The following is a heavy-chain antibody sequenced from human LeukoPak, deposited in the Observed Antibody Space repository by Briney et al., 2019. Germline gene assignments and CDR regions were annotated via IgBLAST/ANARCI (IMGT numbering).Heavy chain of an antibody. CDR1: GGSISSYY. CDR3: ARGYYDSSGYYYDY. V-gene: IGHV4-59*01. J-gene: IGHJ4*02. D-gene: IGHD3-22*01. Sequence: SETLSLTCTVSGGSISSYYRSWIRQPPGKGLEWIGYIYYSGSTNYNPSLKSRVTISVDTSKNQFSLKLSSVTAADTAVYYCARGYYDSSGYYYDYWGQGTLVTVSS. CDR2: IYYSGST.